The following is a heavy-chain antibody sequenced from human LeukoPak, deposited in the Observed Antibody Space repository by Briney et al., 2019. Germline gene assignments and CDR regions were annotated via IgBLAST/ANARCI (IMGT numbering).Heavy chain of an antibody. J-gene: IGHJ4*02. Sequence: GSLRLSCAPSGFTFTSYSMNWVRQAPGKGLEWIGEINQSGSTNCDPSLKSRVSMSIDTSKDQFSLKLNSVTAADTAVYFCARESSTWPYYFDYWGQGALITVSS. CDR2: INQSGST. CDR1: GFTFTSYS. D-gene: IGHD6-13*01. V-gene: IGHV4-34*01. CDR3: ARESSTWPYYFDY.